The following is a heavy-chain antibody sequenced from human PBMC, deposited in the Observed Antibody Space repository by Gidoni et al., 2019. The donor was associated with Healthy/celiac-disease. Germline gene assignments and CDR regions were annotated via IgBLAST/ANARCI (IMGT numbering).Heavy chain of an antibody. D-gene: IGHD5-18*01. Sequence: QVQLQESGPGLVKPSETLSLTCTVSGGSISSYYWSWIRQPPGKGLEWIGYIYYSGSTNYNPSLKSRVTISVDTSKNQFSLKLSSVTAADTAVYYCARHQVTYYFDYWGQGTLVTVSS. J-gene: IGHJ4*02. CDR1: GGSISSYY. V-gene: IGHV4-59*08. CDR2: IYYSGST. CDR3: ARHQVTYYFDY.